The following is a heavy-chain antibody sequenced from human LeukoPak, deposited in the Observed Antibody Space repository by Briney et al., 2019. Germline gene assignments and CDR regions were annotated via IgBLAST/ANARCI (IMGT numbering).Heavy chain of an antibody. CDR2: IYSSGST. Sequence: SETLSLTCTVSGGSISSYYWGWIRQPAGKGLEWIGRIYSSGSTKYNPSLKSRVTISVDKSKHQVSLKLSSVTAADTFVYYCAREGSMMVVQYYFDYWGQGTLVTVSS. J-gene: IGHJ4*02. CDR3: AREGSMMVVQYYFDY. V-gene: IGHV4-4*07. D-gene: IGHD3-22*01. CDR1: GGSISSYY.